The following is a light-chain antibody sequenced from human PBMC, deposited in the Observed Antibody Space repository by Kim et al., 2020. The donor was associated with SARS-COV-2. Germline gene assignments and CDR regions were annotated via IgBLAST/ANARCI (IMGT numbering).Light chain of an antibody. CDR2: DNN. J-gene: IGLJ3*02. V-gene: IGLV1-51*01. Sequence: GQKFTISCSGSSSIVGNNFVSWYQQLPGTAPKLLIYDNNKRPSGIPDRFSGSKSGTSATLGITGLQTGDEADYYCGTWDSSLSSGVFGGGTQLTVL. CDR3: GTWDSSLSSGV. CDR1: SSIVGNNF.